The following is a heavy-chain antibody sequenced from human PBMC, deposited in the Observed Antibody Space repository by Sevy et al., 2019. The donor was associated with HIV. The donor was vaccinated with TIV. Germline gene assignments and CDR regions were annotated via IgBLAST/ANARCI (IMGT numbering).Heavy chain of an antibody. CDR3: ARAPPVVVVPGAPRWSDP. J-gene: IGHJ5*02. CDR2: INHSGSS. Sequence: SETLSLTCSVYGGSFGGYYWNWIRQSPGKGLEWIGEINHSGSSHYNPSLKSRVTISVDRSKNQFSLSLNSVTAADTAVYYCARAPPVVVVPGAPRWSDPWGQGTLVTVSS. V-gene: IGHV4-34*01. CDR1: GGSFGGYY. D-gene: IGHD2-2*01.